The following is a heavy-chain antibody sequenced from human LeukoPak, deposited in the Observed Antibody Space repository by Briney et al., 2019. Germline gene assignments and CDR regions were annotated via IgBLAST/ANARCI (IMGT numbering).Heavy chain of an antibody. CDR2: ISGSGGST. CDR1: GFTFSSYA. J-gene: IGHJ5*02. D-gene: IGHD3-9*01. Sequence: GGSLRLSCEASGFTFSSYAMSGVRQAPGRGLEWVSAISGSGGSTYYADSVKGRFTISRDTSKNTLYLQMNSLRAYDTAIYYCAKENYDILTGYSQNWFDPWGQGTLVTVSS. CDR3: AKENYDILTGYSQNWFDP. V-gene: IGHV3-23*01.